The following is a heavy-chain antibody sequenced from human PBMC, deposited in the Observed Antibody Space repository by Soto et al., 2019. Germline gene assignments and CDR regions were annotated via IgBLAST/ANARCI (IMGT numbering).Heavy chain of an antibody. J-gene: IGHJ5*02. CDR1: GDSVRSRSYF. D-gene: IGHD2-15*01. Sequence: PSETLSLTCTVSGDSVRSRSYFWGWIRQPPGKGLEWIGTIYYNGSTYYNPSLKSRVTLFVDTSKNQFSLKLTSVTASDTALYYCARQRVIPGTPTNWFDPWGQGTLVTVSS. V-gene: IGHV4-39*01. CDR3: ARQRVIPGTPTNWFDP. CDR2: IYYNGST.